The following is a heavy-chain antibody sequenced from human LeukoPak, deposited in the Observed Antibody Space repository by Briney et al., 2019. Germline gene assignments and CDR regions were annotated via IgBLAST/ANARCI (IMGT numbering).Heavy chain of an antibody. CDR2: ISAYNGNT. V-gene: IGHV1-18*01. D-gene: IGHD3-22*01. CDR1: GYTFTSYG. CDR3: ARVVIYYDSSGYYYVRPRYFDY. J-gene: IGHJ4*02. Sequence: ASVKVSCKASGYTFTSYGISWVRHAPGQGLEWMGWISAYNGNTNYAQKLQGRVTMTTDTSTSTASMELRSLRPHDTGVYYCARVVIYYDSSGYYYVRPRYFDYWGQGTLVTVSS.